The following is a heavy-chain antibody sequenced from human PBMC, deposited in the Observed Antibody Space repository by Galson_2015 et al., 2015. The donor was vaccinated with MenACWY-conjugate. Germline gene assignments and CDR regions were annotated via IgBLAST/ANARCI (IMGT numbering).Heavy chain of an antibody. CDR1: GFTFSSYR. J-gene: IGHJ6*03. D-gene: IGHD1-26*01. CDR3: ARGGYSYGDYYMDV. V-gene: IGHV3-21*01. CDR2: ISSSSSYI. Sequence: SLRLSCAASGFTFSSYRMNWVRQAPGKGLEWVSSISSSSSYIYYADSVKGRFTISRDNAKNSLYLQMNSLRAEDTAVYYCARGGYSYGDYYMDVWGKGTTVTVSS.